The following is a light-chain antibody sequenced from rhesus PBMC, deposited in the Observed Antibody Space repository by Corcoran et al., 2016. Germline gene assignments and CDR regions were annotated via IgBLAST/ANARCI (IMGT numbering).Light chain of an antibody. V-gene: IGKV1-22*01. J-gene: IGKJ1*01. CDR2: KAS. Sequence: DIQMTQSPSSLSASVGDTVTITSRASQGISSWSAWYQQKPGKVPTLLIYKASTLQNGGPSRFIGNGAGTDFAITISSLQSEDFATYYCQAYARSPWAFGRGTKVEIK. CDR1: QGISSW. CDR3: QAYARSPWA.